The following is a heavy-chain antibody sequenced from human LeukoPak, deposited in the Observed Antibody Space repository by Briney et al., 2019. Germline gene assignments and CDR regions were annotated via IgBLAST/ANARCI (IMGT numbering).Heavy chain of an antibody. CDR1: GGSISSGDHY. D-gene: IGHD5-18*01. CDR3: ARVDTAMDTYNWFDP. J-gene: IGHJ5*02. V-gene: IGHV4-30-4*01. Sequence: PSETLSLTCTVSGGSISSGDHYWSWIRQPPGKGLEWIGYIYYSGSTYYNPSLKSRLTISVDTSKNQFSLKLKSVTAADTAVYYCARVDTAMDTYNWFDPWGQGTLVTVSS. CDR2: IYYSGST.